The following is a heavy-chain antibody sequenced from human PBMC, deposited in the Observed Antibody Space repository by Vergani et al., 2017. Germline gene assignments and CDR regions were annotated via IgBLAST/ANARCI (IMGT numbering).Heavy chain of an antibody. CDR1: GFSILTSEMC. V-gene: IGHV2-70*01. CDR2: IDWNDNK. Sequence: QVTLRESGPALVKPTQTLTLTCPFSGFSILTSEMCVSWLRQPPGKALEWLALIDWNDNKYFNTSLKTRLTISKDASKNQVVLTMTNMDPVDTATYYCARIRRRGRSGYDIFDFWGQGILVTVAS. J-gene: IGHJ4*02. D-gene: IGHD5-12*01. CDR3: ARIRRRGRSGYDIFDF.